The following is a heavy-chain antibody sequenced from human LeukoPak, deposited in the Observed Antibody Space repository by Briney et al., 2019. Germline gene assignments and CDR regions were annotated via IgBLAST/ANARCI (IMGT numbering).Heavy chain of an antibody. CDR1: GYTFTGYY. V-gene: IGHV1-2*02. CDR2: INPNSGGT. D-gene: IGHD3-10*01. CDR3: ARTARGVIILTPSRWFDP. Sequence: GASVKVSCKASGYTFTGYYMHWVRQAPGQGLEWMGWINPNSGGTNYAQKFQGRVTMTRDTSISTAYMELSRLRSDDTAVYYCARTARGVIILTPSRWFDPWGQGTLVTVSS. J-gene: IGHJ5*02.